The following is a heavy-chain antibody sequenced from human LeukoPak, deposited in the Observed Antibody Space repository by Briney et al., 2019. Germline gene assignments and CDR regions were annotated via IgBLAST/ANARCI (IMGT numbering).Heavy chain of an antibody. Sequence: GGSLRLSCAASGFTFDDYAMHWVRQAPGKGLEWVSGISWNSGSIGYADSVKGRFTISRDNAKNSLYLQMNSLRAEDTALYYCARRYCSSTSCPFDPWGQGTLVTVSS. D-gene: IGHD2-2*01. CDR2: ISWNSGSI. V-gene: IGHV3-9*01. J-gene: IGHJ5*02. CDR3: ARRYCSSTSCPFDP. CDR1: GFTFDDYA.